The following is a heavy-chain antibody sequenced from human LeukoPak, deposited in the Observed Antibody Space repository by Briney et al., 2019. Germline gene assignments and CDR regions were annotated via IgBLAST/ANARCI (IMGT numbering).Heavy chain of an antibody. V-gene: IGHV4-34*01. CDR2: INHSGST. Sequence: SETLSLTCAVYGGSFSGYYWSWIRQPPGKGLEWIGEINHSGSTNYNPSLKSRVTISVDTSKNQFSLKLSSVTAADTAVYYCARLSMRTPFDYWGQGTLVTVSS. J-gene: IGHJ4*02. D-gene: IGHD1/OR15-1a*01. CDR3: ARLSMRTPFDY. CDR1: GGSFSGYY.